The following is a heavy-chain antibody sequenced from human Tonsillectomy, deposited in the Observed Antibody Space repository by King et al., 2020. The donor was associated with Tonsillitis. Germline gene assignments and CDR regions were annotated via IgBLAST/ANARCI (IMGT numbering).Heavy chain of an antibody. J-gene: IGHJ4*02. CDR1: GFTFFDYA. V-gene: IGHV3-9*01. CDR3: VKDSLGYCSSTSCYTFDY. Sequence: VQLVESGGGLVQPGRSLRLSCAASGFTFFDYAMHWVRQAPGKGLEWFSSISWNGGGKAYADFVKGRFTISIDNAKKSLYLQMNNLRAEDTAFYYCVKDSLGYCSSTSCYTFDYWGQGTLVTVSS. D-gene: IGHD2-2*02. CDR2: ISWNGGGK.